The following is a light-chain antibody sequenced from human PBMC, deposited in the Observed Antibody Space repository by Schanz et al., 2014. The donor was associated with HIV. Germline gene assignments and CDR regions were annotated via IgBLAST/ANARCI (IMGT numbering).Light chain of an antibody. CDR1: SSNIKMNA. J-gene: IGLJ3*02. Sequence: QSVLTQPPSASGTPGQRVTISCSGSSSNIKMNAVNWYQPLPGMGPKLLIYATYNRPSGVPDRFSGSGSDTSASLAISGLQSEDEVDYYCAAWDDSLNGWVFGGGTKLTVL. V-gene: IGLV1-44*01. CDR3: AAWDDSLNGWV. CDR2: ATY.